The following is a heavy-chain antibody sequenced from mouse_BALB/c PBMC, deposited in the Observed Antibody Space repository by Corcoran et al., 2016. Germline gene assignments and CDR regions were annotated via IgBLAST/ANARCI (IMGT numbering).Heavy chain of an antibody. CDR3: ANWDWYFDV. CDR2: IDPANGNT. CDR1: GFNIKDTY. J-gene: IGHJ1*01. Sequence: EVQLQQSGAELVKPGASVKLSRTASGFNIKDTYMHWVKQRPEQGLEWIGRIDPANGNTKYDTKFQGKATITADTSSNTAYLQLSSLTSEDTAVYYCANWDWYFDVWGAGTTVTVSS. D-gene: IGHD4-1*01. V-gene: IGHV14-3*02.